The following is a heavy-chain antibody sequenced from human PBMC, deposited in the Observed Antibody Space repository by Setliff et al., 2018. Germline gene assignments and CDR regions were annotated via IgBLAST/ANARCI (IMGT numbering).Heavy chain of an antibody. D-gene: IGHD6-13*01. CDR2: INHSGSS. Sequence: LSLTCAVYGGSFSGYYWTWIRQPPGKGLEWIGEINHSGSSNYNPSLKSRVTISVDTSKNQFSLKLSSVTAADTAVYYCARRGRGSSWFDTLFDYWGQGTLVTVSS. CDR3: ARRGRGSSWFDTLFDY. J-gene: IGHJ4*02. CDR1: GGSFSGYY. V-gene: IGHV4-34*01.